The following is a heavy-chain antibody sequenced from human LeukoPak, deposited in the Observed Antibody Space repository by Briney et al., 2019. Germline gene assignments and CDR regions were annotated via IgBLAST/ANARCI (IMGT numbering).Heavy chain of an antibody. CDR1: GFTFSSFA. CDR3: AKERHGSGWYGVIFDY. Sequence: PGGSLTLSCAASGFTFSSFAMSWVRQPPGKGLEWVSGISESAIGTYYADSVKGRFTIYRDNSKKTLYLQMKSLRADDTALYYCAKERHGSGWYGVIFDYWGQGTLVTVSS. D-gene: IGHD6-19*01. CDR2: ISESAIGT. V-gene: IGHV3-23*01. J-gene: IGHJ4*02.